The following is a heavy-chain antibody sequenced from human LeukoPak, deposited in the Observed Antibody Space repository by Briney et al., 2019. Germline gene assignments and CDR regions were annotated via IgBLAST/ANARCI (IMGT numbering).Heavy chain of an antibody. D-gene: IGHD6-19*01. CDR3: AKAGRPQAVAGWIDY. J-gene: IGHJ4*02. V-gene: IGHV3-33*06. Sequence: PGTSLRLSCEASGFTFSHFAMHWVRQAPEKGLEWVAVIWSDATNEYYADSVKGRFTISRDNFKRTVSLEMNSLRAEDTAVYYCAKAGRPQAVAGWIDYWGQGTLVTVSS. CDR1: GFTFSHFA. CDR2: IWSDATNE.